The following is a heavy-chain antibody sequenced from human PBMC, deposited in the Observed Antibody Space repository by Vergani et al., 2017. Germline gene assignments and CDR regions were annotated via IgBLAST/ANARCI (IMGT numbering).Heavy chain of an antibody. CDR1: GASVSSNSAA. CDR2: TYYRSKWYN. CDR3: AREWEQQLSN. Sequence: QVQLQQSGPGLVKPSQTLLLTCAISGASVSSNSAAWNWIRQSPSRGLGWLGRTYYRSKWYNDYAVSGKSRITINPDTSTNPFSLQLNSVTPEATAVYYCAREWEQQLSNWGQGTLVTVSS. D-gene: IGHD6-13*01. J-gene: IGHJ4*02. V-gene: IGHV6-1*01.